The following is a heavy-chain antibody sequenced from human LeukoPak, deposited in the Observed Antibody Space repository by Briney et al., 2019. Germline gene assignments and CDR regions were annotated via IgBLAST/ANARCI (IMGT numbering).Heavy chain of an antibody. V-gene: IGHV3-20*01. CDR3: ARHRCSSTTCSFDS. J-gene: IGHJ4*02. Sequence: PGESLRLSCAASGFTFNNYAMTWVRKTPGKGPEWVSLISWKGDTTAYAESVRGRFTISRDNAKNSLYLHMNSLRPEDTAFYHCARHRCSSTTCSFDSWGQGSLVTVSS. CDR2: ISWKGDTT. CDR1: GFTFNNYA. D-gene: IGHD2-2*01.